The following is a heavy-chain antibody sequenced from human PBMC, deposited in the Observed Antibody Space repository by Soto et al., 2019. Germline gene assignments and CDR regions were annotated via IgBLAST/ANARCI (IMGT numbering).Heavy chain of an antibody. Sequence: SETLSLTCTVSGGSISGSYWSWIRQPPGKGLEWIGYIFSSGNTNYNPSLRGRVTMSVESSKNQFSLRLTSVTAADTAVYYCTKGPRYCSGTSCLDWFDPWGQGILVNVSS. J-gene: IGHJ5*02. V-gene: IGHV4-59*01. CDR1: GGSISGSY. CDR3: TKGPRYCSGTSCLDWFDP. CDR2: IFSSGNT. D-gene: IGHD2-2*01.